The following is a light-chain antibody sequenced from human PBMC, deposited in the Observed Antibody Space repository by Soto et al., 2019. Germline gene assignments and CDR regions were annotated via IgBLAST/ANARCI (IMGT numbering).Light chain of an antibody. V-gene: IGKV3-20*01. CDR3: QQCGRSPYT. CDR1: QSVSAGF. Sequence: EIVLTQSPGTMSLSPGETATLSCWASQSVSAGFLAWYQQKPGQAPRLLISGASDRATGIPDRFSGSGSGTDFTLTITGLEAEDSAVYFCQQCGRSPYTFGQGTKLEIK. CDR2: GAS. J-gene: IGKJ2*01.